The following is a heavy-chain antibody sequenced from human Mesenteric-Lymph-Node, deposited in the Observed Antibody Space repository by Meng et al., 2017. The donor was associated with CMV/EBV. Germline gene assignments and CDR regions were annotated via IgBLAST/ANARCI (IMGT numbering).Heavy chain of an antibody. J-gene: IGHJ6*02. CDR3: ARDDYRVHYYGMDV. CDR2: IYYSGST. CDR1: GGPISTYY. V-gene: IGHV4-59*01. D-gene: IGHD4-11*01. Sequence: SETLSLTCTVSGGPISTYYWSWIRQPPGKGLEWIGYIYYSGSTNYNPSLKSRVTISVDTSKNQFSLKLSSVTAADTAVYYCARDDYRVHYYGMDVWGQGTTVTVSS.